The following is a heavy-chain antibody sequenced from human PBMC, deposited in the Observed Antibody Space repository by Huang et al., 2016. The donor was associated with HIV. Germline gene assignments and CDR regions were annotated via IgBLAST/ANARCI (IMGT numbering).Heavy chain of an antibody. CDR1: GFTFSSYW. D-gene: IGHD3-10*01. CDR3: ARGSRQGKYYYGSGTAY. V-gene: IGHV3-74*01. CDR2: IKSDGSST. Sequence: EVQLVESGGGLVQPGGSLRLSCAASGFTFSSYWMHWVRQVPGKGWVWISHIKSDGSSTSYADSVKGRFTISRDNAKNTLYLQMNSLRAEDTAVYYCARGSRQGKYYYGSGTAYWGQGTLVTVSS. J-gene: IGHJ4*02.